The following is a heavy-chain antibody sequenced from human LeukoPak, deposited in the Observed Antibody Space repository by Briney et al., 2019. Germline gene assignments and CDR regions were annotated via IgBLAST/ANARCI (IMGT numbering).Heavy chain of an antibody. CDR1: GFTFSSYW. D-gene: IGHD1-26*01. Sequence: GGSLRLSCAASGFTFSSYWMSWVRQAPGKGLEWVAFIRYDGSNKYYADSVKGRFTISRDNSKNTLYLQMNSLRAEDTAVYYCAKDASRGSYYYYMDVWGKGTTVTVSS. V-gene: IGHV3-30*02. CDR3: AKDASRGSYYYYMDV. J-gene: IGHJ6*03. CDR2: IRYDGSNK.